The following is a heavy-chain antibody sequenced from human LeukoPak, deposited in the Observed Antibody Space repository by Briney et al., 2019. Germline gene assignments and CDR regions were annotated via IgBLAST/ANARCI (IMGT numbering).Heavy chain of an antibody. D-gene: IGHD3-22*01. CDR3: ARGPGYYDSTRYDY. J-gene: IGHJ4*02. CDR1: GGSLSGYY. CDR2: IDHSGST. V-gene: IGHV4-34*01. Sequence: PSETLSLTCAVYGGSLSGYYWSWIRQPPGKGLEWIGEIDHSGSTNYNPSLKSRVTISVDTSKNQFSLKLSSVTAADTAVYYCARGPGYYDSTRYDYWGQGTLVTVSS.